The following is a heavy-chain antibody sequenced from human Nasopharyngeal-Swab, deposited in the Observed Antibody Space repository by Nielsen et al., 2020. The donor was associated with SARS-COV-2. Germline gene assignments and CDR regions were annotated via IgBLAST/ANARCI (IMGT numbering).Heavy chain of an antibody. CDR3: AKEAYGTFDS. D-gene: IGHD3-10*01. J-gene: IGHJ4*02. CDR2: ISWNSGSI. V-gene: IGHV3-9*01. CDR1: GFTFDDYA. Sequence: GRSLRLSCAASGFTFDDYAMNWVRQAPGKGLEWVSGISWNSGSIGYADSVKGRFTISRDNAKNSLYLQMNSLRAEDTSLYYCAKEAYGTFDSWGQGTLVTVSS.